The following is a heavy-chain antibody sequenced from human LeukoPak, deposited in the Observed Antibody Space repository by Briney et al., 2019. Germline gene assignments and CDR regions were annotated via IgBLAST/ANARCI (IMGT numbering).Heavy chain of an antibody. D-gene: IGHD3-22*01. V-gene: IGHV4-30-4*01. CDR1: GGSISSGDYY. CDR3: ARASNKDYYDSSGYYYDY. J-gene: IGHJ4*02. CDR2: IYYSGST. Sequence: SQTLSLTCTVSGGSISSGDYYWSWIRQPPGKGLEWIGYIYYSGSTYYNPSLKSRVTISVDTSKNQFSLKLSSVTAADTAVYYYARASNKDYYDSSGYYYDYWGQGTLVTVSS.